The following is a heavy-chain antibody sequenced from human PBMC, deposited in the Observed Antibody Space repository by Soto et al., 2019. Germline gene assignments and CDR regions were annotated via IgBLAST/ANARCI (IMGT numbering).Heavy chain of an antibody. CDR1: GGSISTSY. Sequence: SETLSLTCNVSGGSISTSYWSWIRQPPGKGLEWIGSIYHGGSTYYNPSLNSRVTLSIDMTNNHVSLILNSVTAADTAVYYCARVGPWVPYYYDSSPYTFENWFDPWGQGTLVTVSS. D-gene: IGHD3-22*01. CDR2: IYHGGST. CDR3: ARVGPWVPYYYDSSPYTFENWFDP. J-gene: IGHJ5*02. V-gene: IGHV4-59*08.